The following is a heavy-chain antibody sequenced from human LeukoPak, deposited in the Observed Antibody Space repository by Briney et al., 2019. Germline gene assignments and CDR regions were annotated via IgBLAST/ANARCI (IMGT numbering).Heavy chain of an antibody. CDR2: ITPNGGGT. J-gene: IGHJ3*02. CDR3: AKTAQFGLTEDAFDI. V-gene: IGHV1-2*02. D-gene: IGHD3/OR15-3a*01. Sequence: ASVKVSCKASGYTFTAYYIHWVRLAPGQGLEWMGWITPNGGGTKYAQKFQGRVTMTRDTSISTAYMELSRLTSDDTAVYYCAKTAQFGLTEDAFDIWGQGTMVTVSS. CDR1: GYTFTAYY.